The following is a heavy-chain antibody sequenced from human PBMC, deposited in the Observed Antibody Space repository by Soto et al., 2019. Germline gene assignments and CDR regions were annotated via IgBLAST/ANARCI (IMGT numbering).Heavy chain of an antibody. CDR2: IIPIFGTA. Sequence: GASVKVSCKASGGTFSNYAISWVRQAPGQGLEWMGGIIPIFGTANYAQKFQGRVTITADESTSTAYMELSSLRSEDTAVYYCAKDWSLTGVYYYYGTDVWGQGTTVTVSS. CDR3: AKDWSLTGVYYYYGTDV. V-gene: IGHV1-69*13. J-gene: IGHJ6*02. D-gene: IGHD3-9*01. CDR1: GGTFSNYA.